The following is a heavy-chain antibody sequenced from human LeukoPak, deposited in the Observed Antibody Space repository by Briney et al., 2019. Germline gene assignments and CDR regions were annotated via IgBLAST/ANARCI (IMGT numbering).Heavy chain of an antibody. CDR3: ARLELYYYGSGSYPPPDY. Sequence: KGGESLKISCKGSGYSFTSYWIGWVRQMPGKGLEWMGITYPGDSDTRYSPSFQGQVTISADKSISTAYLQWSSLKASDTAMYYCARLELYYYGSGSYPPPDYWGQGTLVTVSS. CDR1: GYSFTSYW. CDR2: TYPGDSDT. D-gene: IGHD3-10*01. J-gene: IGHJ4*02. V-gene: IGHV5-51*01.